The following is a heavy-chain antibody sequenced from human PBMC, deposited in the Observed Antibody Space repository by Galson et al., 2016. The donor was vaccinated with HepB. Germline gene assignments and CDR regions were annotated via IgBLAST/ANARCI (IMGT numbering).Heavy chain of an antibody. V-gene: IGHV4-31*02. Sequence: TVSGGSISSGDYYWTWIRQRPGKGLEWIGYIYSSGYSYSNPSLKNRLAISADTSKNRFSIKLNSVTAADTAVYYCARDSSSGLRTFDVCGQGGMVTVSS. J-gene: IGHJ3*01. CDR3: ARDSSSGLRTFDV. CDR1: GGSISSGDYY. D-gene: IGHD4-17*01. CDR2: IYSSGYS.